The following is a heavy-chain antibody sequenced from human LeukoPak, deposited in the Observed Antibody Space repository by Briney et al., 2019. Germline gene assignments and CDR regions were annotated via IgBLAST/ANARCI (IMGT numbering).Heavy chain of an antibody. V-gene: IGHV3-48*02. CDR2: ISSSRSII. Sequence: GGSLRLSCAASGFTFSSYFMNWVRQAPGKGLEWVSYISSSRSIIYYADSVKGRFTISRDNAKNSLYLQMNSLRDEDTAVYYCVRGWGTYFDYWGQGTLVTVSS. D-gene: IGHD3-16*01. CDR3: VRGWGTYFDY. CDR1: GFTFSSYF. J-gene: IGHJ4*02.